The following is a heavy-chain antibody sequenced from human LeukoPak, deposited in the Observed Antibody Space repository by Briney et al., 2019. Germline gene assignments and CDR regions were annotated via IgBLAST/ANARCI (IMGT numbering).Heavy chain of an antibody. J-gene: IGHJ4*02. D-gene: IGHD2-2*01. V-gene: IGHV4-30-4*01. CDR1: GGSISSGDYY. CDR2: IYHSGST. Sequence: SQTLSLTCTVSGGSISSGDYYWRWIRQPPGKGLEWIGYIYHSGSTYYNPSLKSRVTISVDTSKNQFSLKLSSLTAADTAAYYCARVWVDLGYCSSASCLDYWGQGTLVTVSS. CDR3: ARVWVDLGYCSSASCLDY.